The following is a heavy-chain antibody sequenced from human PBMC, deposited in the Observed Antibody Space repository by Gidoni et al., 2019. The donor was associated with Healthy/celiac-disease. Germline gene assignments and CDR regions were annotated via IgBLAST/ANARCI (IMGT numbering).Heavy chain of an antibody. Sequence: QVQLVQSGAEVKKPGSSVKVSCKASGGTFSSYAISWVRQAPGQGLEWMGGIIPIFGTANYAQKFQGRVTITADESTITAYMELSSLRSEDTAVYYCASGWYYYDSSGFPYDAFDIWGQGTMVTVSS. CDR1: GGTFSSYA. D-gene: IGHD3-22*01. CDR2: IIPIFGTA. CDR3: ASGWYYYDSSGFPYDAFDI. V-gene: IGHV1-69*01. J-gene: IGHJ3*02.